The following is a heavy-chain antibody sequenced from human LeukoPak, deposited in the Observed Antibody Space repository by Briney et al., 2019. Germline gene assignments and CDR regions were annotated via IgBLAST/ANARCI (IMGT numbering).Heavy chain of an antibody. CDR3: ARDRTYFYDSSGYFAFDI. D-gene: IGHD3-22*01. J-gene: IGHJ3*02. CDR2: ISTHNGIT. CDR1: GYTFTSYA. Sequence: ASVKVSCKASGYTFTSYAISWVRQAPGQGLEWMGWISTHNGITNYAENLQDRVTMTADTSTSTAYMELRRLRSDDTAVYYCARDRTYFYDSSGYFAFDIWGQGTMVTVFS. V-gene: IGHV1-18*01.